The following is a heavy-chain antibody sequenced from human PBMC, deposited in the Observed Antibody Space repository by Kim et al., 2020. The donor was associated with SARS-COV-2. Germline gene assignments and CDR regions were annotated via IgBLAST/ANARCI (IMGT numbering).Heavy chain of an antibody. Sequence: GGSLRLSCAASGFTFSTHWMHWVRQAPGKGLVWVSRINSDGTTTTYAGSVKGRFTISRDNAKSTLYLQMDSLRAEDTAVYYCARGKEAPVNSFQYWGQGALVTVAS. D-gene: IGHD3-10*01. J-gene: IGHJ4*02. CDR1: GFTFSTHW. CDR3: ARGKEAPVNSFQY. V-gene: IGHV3-74*01. CDR2: INSDGTTT.